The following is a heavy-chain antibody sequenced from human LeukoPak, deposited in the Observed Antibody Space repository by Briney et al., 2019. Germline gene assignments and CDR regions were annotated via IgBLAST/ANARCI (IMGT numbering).Heavy chain of an antibody. D-gene: IGHD6-13*01. CDR2: IKQDGSEK. Sequence: PVGSLRLSCAASGFTFSSYWMSWVRQAPGKGLEWVANIKQDGSEKYYVDSVKGRFTISRDNAKNSLYLQMNSLRAEDTAVYYCARGDTLGYSSSWYNYWGQGTLVTVSS. CDR1: GFTFSSYW. CDR3: ARGDTLGYSSSWYNY. V-gene: IGHV3-7*01. J-gene: IGHJ4*02.